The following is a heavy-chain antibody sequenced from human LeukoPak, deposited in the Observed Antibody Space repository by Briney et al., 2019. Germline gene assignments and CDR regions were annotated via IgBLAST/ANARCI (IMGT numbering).Heavy chain of an antibody. V-gene: IGHV3-7*01. CDR2: IKQDGSEK. Sequence: PGGSLRLSCAASGSTFSSYWMSWVRQAPGKGLEWVANIKQDGSEKYYVDSVKGRFTISRDNAKNSLYLQMNSLRAEDTAVYYCARDRRRSYYLDYWGQGTLVTVSS. D-gene: IGHD1-26*01. J-gene: IGHJ4*02. CDR1: GSTFSSYW. CDR3: ARDRRRSYYLDY.